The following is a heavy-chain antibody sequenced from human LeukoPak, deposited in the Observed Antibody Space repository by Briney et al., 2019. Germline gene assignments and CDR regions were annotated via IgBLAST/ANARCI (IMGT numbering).Heavy chain of an antibody. Sequence: PGGSLRLACAASGFSVSGKYLTWVRQAPGKGLEWVSLIYANGNTDYADSVKCRFTISRDISKNTIYLQMNSLRADDTAVYYCVSYEQKLSDWYFDLWGRGTLVTVSS. J-gene: IGHJ2*01. CDR1: GFSVSGKY. V-gene: IGHV3-53*01. D-gene: IGHD3-16*01. CDR3: VSYEQKLSDWYFDL. CDR2: IYANGNT.